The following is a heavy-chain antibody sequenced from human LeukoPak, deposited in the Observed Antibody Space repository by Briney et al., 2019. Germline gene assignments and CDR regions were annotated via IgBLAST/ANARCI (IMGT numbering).Heavy chain of an antibody. CDR1: GYTFTTYY. V-gene: IGHV1-46*01. Sequence: GASVKVSCKASGYTFTTYYMHWVRQTPGQGLEWMGIINPSGGSITYAQKFQGRVTMTRDTFTSTVYMELSSLRSEDTALYYCARAWPKGGFYFDYWGQGTLVTVSS. J-gene: IGHJ4*02. CDR3: ARAWPKGGFYFDY. D-gene: IGHD3-16*01. CDR2: INPSGGSI.